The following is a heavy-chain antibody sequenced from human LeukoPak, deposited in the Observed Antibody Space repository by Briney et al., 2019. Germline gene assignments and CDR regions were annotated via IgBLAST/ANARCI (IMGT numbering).Heavy chain of an antibody. D-gene: IGHD1-26*01. CDR3: AGNSGIGAFDI. CDR1: NGSISSSSYY. J-gene: IGHJ3*02. CDR2: IYYSGST. Sequence: SETLSLTCTVSNGSISSSSYYWGWIRQPPGKGLEWLGSIYYSGSTYYNPSLKSRVTMSVDTSKNQFSLKLSSVTAADTAVYYCAGNSGIGAFDIWGQGTMVTVSS. V-gene: IGHV4-39*07.